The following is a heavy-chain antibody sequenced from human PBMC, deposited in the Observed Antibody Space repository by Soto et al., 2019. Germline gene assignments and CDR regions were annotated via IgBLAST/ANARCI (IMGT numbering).Heavy chain of an antibody. CDR1: GFTFSSYG. Sequence: QVQLVESGGGVVQPGRSLRLSCAASGFTFSSYGMHWVRQAPGKGLEWVAVISYDGSNKYYADSVKGQFTISRDNSKNTLYLQMNSLRAEDTAVYYCAKDRWRYGDYLNDACDIWGQGTMVTVSS. V-gene: IGHV3-30*18. CDR2: ISYDGSNK. CDR3: AKDRWRYGDYLNDACDI. D-gene: IGHD4-17*01. J-gene: IGHJ3*02.